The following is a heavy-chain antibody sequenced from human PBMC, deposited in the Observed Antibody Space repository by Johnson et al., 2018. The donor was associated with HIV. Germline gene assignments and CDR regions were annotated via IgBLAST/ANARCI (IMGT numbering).Heavy chain of an antibody. D-gene: IGHD1-7*01. CDR2: ISSSGSVI. J-gene: IGHJ3*02. V-gene: IGHV3-11*04. CDR3: AGGIITGTTGAFDI. Sequence: QVQLVESGGGLVKPGGSLRLSCAASGFTFSDYYMSWIRQAPGKGLEWVSYISSSGSVIYYADSVKGRFTISRDNAKNSLNVQMNSLRAEDTAVYFCAGGIITGTTGAFDIWGQGTMVTVSS. CDR1: GFTFSDYY.